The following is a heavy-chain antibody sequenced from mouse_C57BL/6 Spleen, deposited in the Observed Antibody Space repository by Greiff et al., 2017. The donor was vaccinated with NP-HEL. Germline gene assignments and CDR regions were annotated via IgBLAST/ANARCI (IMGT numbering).Heavy chain of an antibody. CDR2: INPNNGGT. CDR3: AREGFLGWFAY. CDR1: GYTFTDYY. D-gene: IGHD4-1*01. V-gene: IGHV1-26*01. J-gene: IGHJ3*01. Sequence: EVQLQQSGPELVKPGASVKISCKASGYTFTDYYMNWVKQSHGKSLEWIGDINPNNGGTSYNQKFKGKATLTVDKSSSTAYMELRSLTSEDSAVYYCAREGFLGWFAYWGQGTLVTVSA.